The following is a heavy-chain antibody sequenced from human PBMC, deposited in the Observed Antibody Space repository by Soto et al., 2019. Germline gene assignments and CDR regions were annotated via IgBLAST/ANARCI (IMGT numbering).Heavy chain of an antibody. CDR2: IWYDGSNK. J-gene: IGHJ4*02. CDR1: GFTFSSYG. Sequence: QVQLVESGGGVVQPGRSLRLSCAASGFTFSSYGMHWVRQAPGKGLEWVAVIWYDGSNKYYADSVKGRFTISRDNSKNTLYLQMNNLRAEDTAVYYCAREQRIGRGIAAAGDYWGQGTLVTVSS. V-gene: IGHV3-33*01. CDR3: AREQRIGRGIAAAGDY. D-gene: IGHD6-13*01.